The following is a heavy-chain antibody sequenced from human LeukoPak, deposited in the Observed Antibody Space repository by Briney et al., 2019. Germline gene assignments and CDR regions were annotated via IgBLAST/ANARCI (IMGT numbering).Heavy chain of an antibody. Sequence: PSETLSLTCTVSGGSISSHDWTWIRQPAGKGLEWIGRIYTSGNTNYNPSLKSRVTMSVDTSKNQFSLKLSSVTAADTAVYYCARVRGGSRGSGSYYYYYMDVWGKGNMVTISS. CDR2: IYTSGNT. V-gene: IGHV4-4*07. J-gene: IGHJ6*03. CDR1: GGSISSHD. CDR3: ARVRGGSRGSGSYYYYYMDV. D-gene: IGHD3-10*01.